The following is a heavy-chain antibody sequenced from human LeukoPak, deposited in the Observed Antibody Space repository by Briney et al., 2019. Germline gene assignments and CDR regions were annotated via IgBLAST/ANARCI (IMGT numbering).Heavy chain of an antibody. CDR2: INWNSDNI. CDR1: GFTFNDHA. J-gene: IGHJ3*02. D-gene: IGHD3-22*01. V-gene: IGHV3-9*01. CDR3: ARASYYYDTTGLGAVDI. Sequence: GGSLRLSCAASGFTFNDHAMYWVRHAPGKGLEWVSGINWNSDNIDYADSVKGRFTISRDDAKNSLFLQMNSLRAEDTGLYYCARASYYYDTTGLGAVDIWGQGTMVTVSS.